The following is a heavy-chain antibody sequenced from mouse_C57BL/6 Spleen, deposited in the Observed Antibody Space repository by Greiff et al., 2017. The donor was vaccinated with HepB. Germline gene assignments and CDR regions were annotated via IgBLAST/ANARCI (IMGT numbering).Heavy chain of an antibody. CDR3: AGSSYGYFDV. V-gene: IGHV1-55*01. CDR1: GYTFTSYW. J-gene: IGHJ1*03. CDR2: IYPGSGST. Sequence: QVQLQQPGAELVKPGASVKMSCKASGYTFTSYWITWMKQRPGQGLEWIGDIYPGSGSTNYNERFKSKATLTVDTSSSTAYMHLSSLTSEDSAVYYCAGSSYGYFDVWGTGTTVTVSS. D-gene: IGHD1-1*01.